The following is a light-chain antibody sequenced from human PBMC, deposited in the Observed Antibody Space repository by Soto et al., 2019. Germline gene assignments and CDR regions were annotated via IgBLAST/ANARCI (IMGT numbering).Light chain of an antibody. CDR2: AAS. CDR1: QSVSTY. J-gene: IGKJ1*01. CDR3: QQYIYRPWT. V-gene: IGKV3-15*01. Sequence: DIGLTLSPTTLSVSPGERATLSCRASQSVSTYLAWYQQKPGQAPKLLIYAASTRAKGISDRFSGSGSGTEFTLAISGLQSEDFAVYYCQQYIYRPWTFGHLSKAAIK.